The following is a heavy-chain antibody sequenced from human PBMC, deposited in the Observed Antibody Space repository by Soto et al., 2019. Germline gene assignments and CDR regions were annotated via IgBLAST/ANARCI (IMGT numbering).Heavy chain of an antibody. CDR1: GYTFTSYG. J-gene: IGHJ3*02. D-gene: IGHD1-20*01. V-gene: IGHV1-18*01. Sequence: ASVKVSCKASGYTFTSYGISWVRQAPGQGLEWMGWISAYNGNTNYAQKLQGRVTMTTDTSTSTAYMELRSLRSDDTAVYYCGTTRGGIPEIFGAFDIWGQGTMVTVS. CDR3: GTTRGGIPEIFGAFDI. CDR2: ISAYNGNT.